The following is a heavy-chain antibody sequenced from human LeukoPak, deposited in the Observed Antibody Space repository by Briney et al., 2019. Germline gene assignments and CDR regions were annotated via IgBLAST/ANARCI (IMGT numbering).Heavy chain of an antibody. V-gene: IGHV3-30*02. D-gene: IGHD5-18*01. Sequence: PGGSLRLSCAASGFTFSTSAIHWVRQAPGKGLEWVAFIKFDGSNKYYADSVKGRFTISRDNSKNTLYLQMNTLRAEDTAVYYCAGGYSFGFASWGQGTMVTVSS. CDR2: IKFDGSNK. CDR1: GFTFSTSA. CDR3: AGGYSFGFAS. J-gene: IGHJ4*02.